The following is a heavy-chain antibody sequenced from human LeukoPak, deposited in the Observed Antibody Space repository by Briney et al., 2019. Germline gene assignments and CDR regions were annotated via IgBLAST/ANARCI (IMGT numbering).Heavy chain of an antibody. D-gene: IGHD2-21*01. CDR2: IRSKAYGGTT. CDR3: TRGRRAHIPYYYYYYMDV. V-gene: IGHV3-49*04. Sequence: GGSLRLSCTASGFTFGDYAMSWVRQAPGKGLEWVGFIRSKAYGGTTEYAASVKGRFTILRDDSKSIAYLQMNSLKTEDTAVYYCTRGRRAHIPYYYYYYMDVWGKGTTVTISS. J-gene: IGHJ6*03. CDR1: GFTFGDYA.